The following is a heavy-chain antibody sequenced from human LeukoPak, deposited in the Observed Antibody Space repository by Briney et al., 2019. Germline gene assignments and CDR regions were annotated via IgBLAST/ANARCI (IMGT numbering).Heavy chain of an antibody. CDR1: GGTFSSYG. CDR2: ISAYNGNT. Sequence: ASVKVSCKASGGTFSSYGISWVRQAPGQGLEWMGWISAYNGNTNYAQKLQGRVTMTTDTSTSTAYMELRSLRSDDTAVYYCAREGYSSSWYSRHGMDVWGQGTTVTVSS. V-gene: IGHV1-18*01. D-gene: IGHD6-13*01. CDR3: AREGYSSSWYSRHGMDV. J-gene: IGHJ6*02.